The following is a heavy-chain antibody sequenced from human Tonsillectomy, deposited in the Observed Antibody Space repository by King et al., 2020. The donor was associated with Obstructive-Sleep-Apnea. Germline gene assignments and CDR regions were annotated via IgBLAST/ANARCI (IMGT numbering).Heavy chain of an antibody. V-gene: IGHV3-74*01. CDR2: INSDGSIT. CDR3: ARGPSYSGMDV. J-gene: IGHJ6*02. Sequence: VQLVESGGGLVQPGGSLRLSCAASGFTFSSYWMHWVRQAPGKGRVWVSRINSDGSITSYADSVKGRITISRDNAKNTVYLQMNSLRAEDTAVYYCARGPSYSGMDVWGQGTTVTVSS. CDR1: GFTFSSYW.